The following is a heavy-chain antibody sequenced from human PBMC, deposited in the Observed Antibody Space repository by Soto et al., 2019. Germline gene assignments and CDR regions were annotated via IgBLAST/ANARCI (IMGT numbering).Heavy chain of an antibody. D-gene: IGHD2-15*01. Sequence: PGESLKISCKGSGYSFTSYRIGWVRQMPGKGLEWMGIIYPGDSDTRYSPSFQGQVTISADKSISTAYLQWSSLKASDTAMYYCAAGNVVSDYGMDVWGQGTTVTVSS. V-gene: IGHV5-51*01. CDR3: AAGNVVSDYGMDV. CDR1: GYSFTSYR. J-gene: IGHJ6*02. CDR2: IYPGDSDT.